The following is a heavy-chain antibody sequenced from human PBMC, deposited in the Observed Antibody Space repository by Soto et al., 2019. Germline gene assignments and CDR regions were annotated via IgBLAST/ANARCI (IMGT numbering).Heavy chain of an antibody. Sequence: QVQLVESGGGVVQPGRSLRLSCAASGFTFSSYAMHWVRQAPGKGLEWVAVISYDGSNKYYADSVKGRFTISRDNSKNTLYLQMNSLRAEDTAVYYCAKVMVLRYFDWLPVAYWGQGTLVTVSS. CDR2: ISYDGSNK. D-gene: IGHD3-9*01. CDR1: GFTFSSYA. J-gene: IGHJ4*02. CDR3: AKVMVLRYFDWLPVAY. V-gene: IGHV3-30-3*01.